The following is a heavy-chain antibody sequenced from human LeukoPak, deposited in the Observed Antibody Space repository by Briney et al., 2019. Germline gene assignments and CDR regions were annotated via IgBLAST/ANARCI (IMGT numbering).Heavy chain of an antibody. V-gene: IGHV3-30-3*01. CDR1: GFTFSSYA. CDR3: ARTHSSSWYFLQH. D-gene: IGHD6-13*01. Sequence: PGGSLRLSCAASGFTFSSYAMHWVRQAPGKGLEWVAVISYDGSNKYYADSVKGRFTISRDNSKNTLYLQMNSLRAEDTAVYYCARTHSSSWYFLQHWGQGTLVTVSS. CDR2: ISYDGSNK. J-gene: IGHJ1*01.